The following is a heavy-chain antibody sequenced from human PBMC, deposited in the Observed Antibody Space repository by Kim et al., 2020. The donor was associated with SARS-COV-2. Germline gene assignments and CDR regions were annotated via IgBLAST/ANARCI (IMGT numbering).Heavy chain of an antibody. Sequence: GGSLRLSCAASGFTFDDYAMHWVRQAPGKGLEWVSLISGDGGSTYYADSVKGRFTISRDNSKNSLYLQMNSLRTEDTALYYCASIAAAGETNFDYWGQGTLVTVSS. J-gene: IGHJ4*02. CDR3: ASIAAAGETNFDY. D-gene: IGHD6-13*01. V-gene: IGHV3-43*02. CDR2: ISGDGGST. CDR1: GFTFDDYA.